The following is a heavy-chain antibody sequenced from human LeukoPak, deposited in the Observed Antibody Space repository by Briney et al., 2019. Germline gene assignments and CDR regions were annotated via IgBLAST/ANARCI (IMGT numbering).Heavy chain of an antibody. V-gene: IGHV3-53*01. CDR3: AKDAVPRNSIWDYFDY. Sequence: PGGSLRLSCAASGFTFSRDWMHWVRQAPGKGLVWVSRSGTASDPYYADSVRGRFTVSRDNSKNTLYLQMNSLRAEDTAVYYCAKDAVPRNSIWDYFDYWGQGALVTVSS. D-gene: IGHD1-14*01. CDR2: SGTASDP. CDR1: GFTFSRDW. J-gene: IGHJ4*02.